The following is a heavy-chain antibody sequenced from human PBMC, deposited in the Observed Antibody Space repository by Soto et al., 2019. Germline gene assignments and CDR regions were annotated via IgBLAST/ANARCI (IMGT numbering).Heavy chain of an antibody. D-gene: IGHD1-26*01. J-gene: IGHJ4*02. CDR3: ARRETQGPIDD. CDR1: GYSISSSNW. V-gene: IGHV4-28*01. Sequence: QVQLQESGPGLVKPSDTLSLTCAVSGYSISSSNWWGWIRQPPGKGLEWIGYIYYSGTTYYNPSLKSRVTMSAATSKHQFSLKLTSVTAVDTAVYYWARRETQGPIDDGGQGTLVTVSS. CDR2: IYYSGTT.